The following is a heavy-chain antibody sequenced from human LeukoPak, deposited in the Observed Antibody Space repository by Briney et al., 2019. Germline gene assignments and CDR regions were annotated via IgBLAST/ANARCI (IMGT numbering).Heavy chain of an antibody. J-gene: IGHJ3*02. CDR2: ISGSGGST. Sequence: GGSLRLSCAASGFTFSSYAMSWVRQAPGKGLEWVSAISGSGGSTYYADSVKGRFTISRDNSKNTLYLQMNSLRAEDTAVYYCVKEAYYYDSSGYWGAFDIWGQGTMVTVSS. CDR1: GFTFSSYA. CDR3: VKEAYYYDSSGYWGAFDI. D-gene: IGHD3-22*01. V-gene: IGHV3-23*01.